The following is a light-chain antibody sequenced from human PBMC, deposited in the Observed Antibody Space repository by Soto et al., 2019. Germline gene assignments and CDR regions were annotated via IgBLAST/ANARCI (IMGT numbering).Light chain of an antibody. Sequence: QSVLTQPPSVSGAPGKRVTISCTGSSSNIGAGHVVHWYQQFPGRAPKLLIYGSSNRPSGVPDRFSGSKSGTSASLAITGLQAEDEADYYCQSYDNTLSASVFGGGTKLTVL. V-gene: IGLV1-40*01. CDR1: SSNIGAGHV. J-gene: IGLJ2*01. CDR3: QSYDNTLSASV. CDR2: GSS.